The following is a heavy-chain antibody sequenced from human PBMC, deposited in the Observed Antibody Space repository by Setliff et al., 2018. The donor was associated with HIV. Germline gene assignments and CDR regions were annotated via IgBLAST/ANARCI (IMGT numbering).Heavy chain of an antibody. CDR2: IYTSGST. D-gene: IGHD3-10*01. V-gene: IGHV4-4*07. Sequence: SETLSLPCTVSGGSISSYYWSWIRQPAGKGLEWIGRIYTSGSTNYNPSLKSRVTMSVDTSRNQFSLKLSSVTAADTAVYYCARRIDNSGSFPDKNWFDTWGQGSLVTVSS. CDR3: ARRIDNSGSFPDKNWFDT. CDR1: GGSISSYY. J-gene: IGHJ5*02.